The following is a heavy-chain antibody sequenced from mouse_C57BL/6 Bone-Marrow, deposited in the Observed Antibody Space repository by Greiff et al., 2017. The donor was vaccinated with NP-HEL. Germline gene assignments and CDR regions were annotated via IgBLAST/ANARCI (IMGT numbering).Heavy chain of an antibody. CDR2: IYPGSGNT. Sequence: VQLQQSGAELVRPGASVKLSCKASGYTFTDYYINWVKQRPGQGLEWIARIYPGSGNTYYNEKFKGKATLTAEKSSSTAYMQLSSLTSEDSAVYFCATNYDGGYAMDYWGQGTSVTVSS. V-gene: IGHV1-76*01. J-gene: IGHJ4*01. D-gene: IGHD2-4*01. CDR3: ATNYDGGYAMDY. CDR1: GYTFTDYY.